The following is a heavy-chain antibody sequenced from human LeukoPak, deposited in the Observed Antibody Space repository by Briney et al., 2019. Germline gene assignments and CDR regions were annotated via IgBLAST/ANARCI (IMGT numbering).Heavy chain of an antibody. CDR3: AREASSGSHLYYYYYMDV. CDR1: GGSISSSSYY. D-gene: IGHD3-10*01. J-gene: IGHJ6*03. Sequence: SETLSLTCTVSGGSISSSSYYWGWIRQPPGKGLEWIGSIYYSGSTYYNPSLKSRVTISVDTSKNQFSLKLSSVTAADTAVYYCAREASSGSHLYYYYYMDVWGKGATVTISS. CDR2: IYYSGST. V-gene: IGHV4-39*02.